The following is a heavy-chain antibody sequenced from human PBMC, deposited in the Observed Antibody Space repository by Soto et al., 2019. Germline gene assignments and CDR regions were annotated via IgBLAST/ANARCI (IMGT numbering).Heavy chain of an antibody. V-gene: IGHV1-69*13. CDR3: ARVDPDYSGSYFGAFDI. Sequence: ASVKVSCKASGGTFSSYAISWVRQAPGQGLEWMGGIIPIFGTANYAQKFQGRVTITADESTSTAYMELSSLRSEDTAVYYCARVDPDYSGSYFGAFDIWGQGTMVTVSS. J-gene: IGHJ3*02. CDR1: GGTFSSYA. CDR2: IIPIFGTA. D-gene: IGHD1-26*01.